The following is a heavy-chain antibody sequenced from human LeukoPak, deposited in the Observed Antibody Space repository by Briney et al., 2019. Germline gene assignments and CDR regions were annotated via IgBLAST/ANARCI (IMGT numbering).Heavy chain of an antibody. CDR1: GLTFSRYS. J-gene: IGHJ4*02. V-gene: IGHV3-21*04. CDR3: ARDYR. Sequence: GGSLRLSCAASGLTFSRYSMIWVRQAPGKGLEWVSSISSSSIYTYYADSVKGRFTISRDNAKKSLYLQMNSLRAEDTAVYYCARDYRWGQGTLVTVSS. CDR2: ISSSSIYT.